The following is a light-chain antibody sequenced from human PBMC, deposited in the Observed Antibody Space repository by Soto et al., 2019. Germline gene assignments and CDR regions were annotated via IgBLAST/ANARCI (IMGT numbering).Light chain of an antibody. J-gene: IGLJ1*01. V-gene: IGLV2-14*01. CDR2: GVS. CDR3: SSYTSSREV. Sequence: QSVLTQPASVSGSPGQSITISCTGTSSDVGGYNYVSWYQQHPGKAPKLMIYGVSNRPSGVSNRFSGSKSGNTASLTISGLQAEDEADYYCSSYTSSREVFGTGTKGTVL. CDR1: SSDVGGYNY.